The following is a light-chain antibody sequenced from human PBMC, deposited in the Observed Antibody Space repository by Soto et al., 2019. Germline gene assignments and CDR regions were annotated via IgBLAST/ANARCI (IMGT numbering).Light chain of an antibody. Sequence: DIQMTQSPSTLSASLGDRVTITCRASQSISSWLAWYQQKPGKAPKLLIYATSSLHSGVPSRFSGSGSGTDFTLSISSLQPDDFATYYCQQYNSYSRTFGQGTKVDI. CDR2: ATS. J-gene: IGKJ1*01. V-gene: IGKV1-5*01. CDR1: QSISSW. CDR3: QQYNSYSRT.